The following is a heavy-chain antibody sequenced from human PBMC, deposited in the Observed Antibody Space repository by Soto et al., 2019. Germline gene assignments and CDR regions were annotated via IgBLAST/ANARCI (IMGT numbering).Heavy chain of an antibody. CDR2: VSGNGGGT. D-gene: IGHD4-17*01. V-gene: IGHV3-23*01. CDR3: ANVGMPTVTKDALHV. CDR1: GFTFSNYA. Sequence: EVQLLESGGGLVQPGGSLRLSCVVSGFTFSNYAMTWVRQTPGKGLEWVSVVSGNGGGTDYAGSVKGRFTTSRDNSKNTLYLEMNSLRAEDTAIYYCANVGMPTVTKDALHVWGQGAMVNVSS. J-gene: IGHJ3*01.